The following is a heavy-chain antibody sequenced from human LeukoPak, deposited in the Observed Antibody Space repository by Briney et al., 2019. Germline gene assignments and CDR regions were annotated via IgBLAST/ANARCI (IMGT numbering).Heavy chain of an antibody. CDR3: AEGSGGPGY. CDR2: IKQDGSQK. D-gene: IGHD1-26*01. Sequence: GGSLRLSCVVSGFTYSRYWMTWFRQAPGKGLEWVANIKQDGSQKNYVDSVKGRFTISRDNAKKSLYLQMNSLRADDTAVYYCAEGSGGPGYWGQGTLVTVSS. J-gene: IGHJ4*02. V-gene: IGHV3-7*01. CDR1: GFTYSRYW.